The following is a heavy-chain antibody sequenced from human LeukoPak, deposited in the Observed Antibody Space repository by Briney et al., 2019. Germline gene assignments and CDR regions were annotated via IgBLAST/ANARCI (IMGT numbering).Heavy chain of an antibody. D-gene: IGHD3-3*01. CDR2: INHSGST. CDR1: GGSFSGYY. J-gene: IGHJ4*02. V-gene: IGHV4-34*01. CDR3: ARDLIMYYDFWSGYYSY. Sequence: PSETLSLTCAVYGGSFSGYYWSWIRQPPGKGLEWIGEINHSGSTNYNPSLKSRVTISVDTSKNQFSLKLSSVTAADTAVYYCARDLIMYYDFWSGYYSYWGQGTLVTVSS.